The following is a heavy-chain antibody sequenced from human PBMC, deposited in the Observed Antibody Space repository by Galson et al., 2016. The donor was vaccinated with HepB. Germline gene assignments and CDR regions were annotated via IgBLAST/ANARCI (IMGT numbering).Heavy chain of an antibody. CDR1: GYTFTSYY. CDR3: ARDQSRGYYDSRAMYYFDY. D-gene: IGHD3-22*01. Sequence: SVKVSCKASGYTFTSYYIHWVRQAPGQGLEWMGMIKPSGGSTTYAQKFQGRVTVTRDTSTSTVYMDLGSLRSDDTAVYFCARDQSRGYYDSRAMYYFDYWGQGTLVTVSS. V-gene: IGHV1-46*01. J-gene: IGHJ4*02. CDR2: IKPSGGST.